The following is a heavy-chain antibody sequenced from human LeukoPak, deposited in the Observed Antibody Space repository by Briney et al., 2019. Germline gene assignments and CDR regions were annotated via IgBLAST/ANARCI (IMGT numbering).Heavy chain of an antibody. CDR3: AREGSYGFNWFDP. CDR2: ISSSGSTI. D-gene: IGHD5-18*01. V-gene: IGHV3-48*03. Sequence: GGSLRLSCAASGFTFSSYEMNWVRQAPGKGLEWVSYISSSGSTIYYADSVKGRFTLSRDNAKNSLYLQMNSLRAEDTAVYYCAREGSYGFNWFDPWGQGTLVTVSS. J-gene: IGHJ5*02. CDR1: GFTFSSYE.